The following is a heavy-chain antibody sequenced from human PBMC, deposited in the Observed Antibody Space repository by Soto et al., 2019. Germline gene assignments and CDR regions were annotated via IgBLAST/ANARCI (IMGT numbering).Heavy chain of an antibody. D-gene: IGHD5-18*01. CDR2: ISYDGSNK. CDR3: ARDPLWGTAMVLWYFDL. J-gene: IGHJ2*01. CDR1: GFTFSSYA. Sequence: QVQLVESGGGVVQPGRSLRLSCAASGFTFSSYAMHWVRQAPGKGLEWVAVISYDGSNKYYADSVKGRFTISRDNSKNTLYRQMNSVSAEDTAVYYCARDPLWGTAMVLWYFDLWGRGTLVTVSS. V-gene: IGHV3-30-3*01.